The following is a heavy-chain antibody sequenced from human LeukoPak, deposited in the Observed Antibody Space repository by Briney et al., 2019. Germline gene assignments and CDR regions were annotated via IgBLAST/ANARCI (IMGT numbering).Heavy chain of an antibody. Sequence: SETLSLTCAVYGGSFSGYYWSWIRQPPGKGLEWIGEINHSGSTNYNPSLRSRVTISVDTSKNQFSLKLSSVTPADTAVYYCARGRRGYSYYYYGMDVWGQGTTVTVSS. CDR3: ARGRRGYSYYYYGMDV. D-gene: IGHD5-18*01. CDR1: GGSFSGYY. V-gene: IGHV4-34*01. CDR2: INHSGST. J-gene: IGHJ6*02.